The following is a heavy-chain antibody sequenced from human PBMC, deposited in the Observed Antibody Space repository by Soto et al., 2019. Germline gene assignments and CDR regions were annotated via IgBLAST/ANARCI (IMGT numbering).Heavy chain of an antibody. CDR3: AKDYYDSSGYYPDAFDI. V-gene: IGHV3-23*01. CDR1: GFTFSSYA. CDR2: ISGSGGST. J-gene: IGHJ3*02. D-gene: IGHD3-22*01. Sequence: GGSLRLSCAASGFTFSSYAMSWVRQAPGKGLEWVSAISGSGGSTYYADSVKGRFTISRDNSKNTLYLQMNSLRAEDTAVYYCAKDYYDSSGYYPDAFDIRGQGTMVTVSS.